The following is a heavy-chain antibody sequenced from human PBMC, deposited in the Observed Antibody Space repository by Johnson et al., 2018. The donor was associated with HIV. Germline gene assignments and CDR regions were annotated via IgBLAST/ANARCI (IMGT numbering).Heavy chain of an antibody. CDR1: GFTFSNYA. CDR2: LPYDGSNK. J-gene: IGHJ3*02. CDR3: AKHNGLDSSWPFDAFDI. Sequence: QVQLVESGGGVVQPGRSLRLSCAASGFTFSNYAMHWVRQAPGKGLEWVAILPYDGSNKYYADSVKGRFTISRDNAKKSLYLQMNSLRPEDTAVYYCAKHNGLDSSWPFDAFDIWGQGTRVTVSS. V-gene: IGHV3-30-3*02. D-gene: IGHD6-13*01.